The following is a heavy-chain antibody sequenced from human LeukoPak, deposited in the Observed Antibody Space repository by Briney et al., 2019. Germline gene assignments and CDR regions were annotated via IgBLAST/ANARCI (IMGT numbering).Heavy chain of an antibody. D-gene: IGHD4-23*01. CDR3: ARGPVTVVTPNYFDY. Sequence: SETLSLTCTVSGGSISSGGYSWSWIRQPPGKGLEWIGYIYHSGSTYYNPSLKSRVTISVDRSKNQFSLKLSFVTAADTAVYYCARGPVTVVTPNYFDYWGQGTLVTVSS. CDR1: GGSISSGGYS. J-gene: IGHJ4*02. CDR2: IYHSGST. V-gene: IGHV4-30-2*01.